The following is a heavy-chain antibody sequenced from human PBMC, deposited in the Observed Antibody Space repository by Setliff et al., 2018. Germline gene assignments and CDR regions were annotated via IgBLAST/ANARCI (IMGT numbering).Heavy chain of an antibody. V-gene: IGHV3-21*01. J-gene: IGHJ4*02. CDR2: ISDTSAFI. D-gene: IGHD3-22*01. CDR1: GCTFTSYW. Sequence: GGSLRLSCAASGCTFTSYWMTWVRQAPGKGPEWVSSISDTSAFIYYADSVKGRFTISRDNSKNTVYLQMNSLRGEETAMYYCARDDGILYDSSGYPDYWGQGTLVTVSS. CDR3: ARDDGILYDSSGYPDY.